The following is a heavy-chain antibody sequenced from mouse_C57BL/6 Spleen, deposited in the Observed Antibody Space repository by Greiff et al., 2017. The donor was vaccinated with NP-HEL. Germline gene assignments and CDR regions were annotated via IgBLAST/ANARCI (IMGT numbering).Heavy chain of an antibody. CDR3: ARGGIVYYGNSFAY. CDR2: IDPSDSYT. Sequence: VQLQQSGAELVMPGASVKLSCKASGYTFTSYWMHWVKQRPGQGLEWIGEIDPSDSYTNYNQKFKGKSTLTVDKSSSTAYMQLSSLTSEDSAVYYCARGGIVYYGNSFAYWGQGTLVTVSA. CDR1: GYTFTSYW. V-gene: IGHV1-69*01. D-gene: IGHD2-1*01. J-gene: IGHJ3*01.